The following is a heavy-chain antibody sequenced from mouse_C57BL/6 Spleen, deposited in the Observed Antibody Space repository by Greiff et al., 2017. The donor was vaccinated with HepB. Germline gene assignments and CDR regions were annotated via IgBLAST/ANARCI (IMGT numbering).Heavy chain of an antibody. J-gene: IGHJ4*01. V-gene: IGHV6-6*01. D-gene: IGHD2-4*01. CDR3: TRPYDYGDYYYAMDY. Sequence: DVKLVESGGGLVQPGGSMKLSCAASGFTFSDAWMDWVRQSPEKGLEWVAEIRNKANNHATYYAESVKGRFTISRDDSKSSVYLQMNSLRAEDTGIYYCTRPYDYGDYYYAMDYWGQGTSVTVSS. CDR2: IRNKANNHAT. CDR1: GFTFSDAW.